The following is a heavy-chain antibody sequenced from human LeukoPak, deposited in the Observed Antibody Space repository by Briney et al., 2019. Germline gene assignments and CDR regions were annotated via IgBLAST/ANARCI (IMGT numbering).Heavy chain of an antibody. J-gene: IGHJ4*02. V-gene: IGHV3-23*01. D-gene: IGHD1-7*01. CDR2: IIESGRTT. CDR3: ARDYVTPGTTGTTSPLDY. Sequence: PGGSLRLSCAASGFTFSSYAMSWVRQPPGKGLEWVSGIIESGRTTYYADSVKGRFSISRDNFRTTLYLQMNSLRADDTAVYYCARDYVTPGTTGTTSPLDYWGQGILVTVSS. CDR1: GFTFSSYA.